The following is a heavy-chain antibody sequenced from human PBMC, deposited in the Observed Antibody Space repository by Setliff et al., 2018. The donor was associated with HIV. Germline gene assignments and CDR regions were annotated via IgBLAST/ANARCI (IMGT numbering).Heavy chain of an antibody. D-gene: IGHD2-2*01. CDR3: ARRRTRDAFDI. V-gene: IGHV4-39*01. Sequence: SETLSLTCTVSGGSISSSSYYWGWVRQPPGKGLEWIGSVYYSGSTYYNSSLKRRVTISVDTSKNQFSLKLRSVTAADTAVYYCARRRTRDAFDIWGQGTMVTVSS. CDR2: VYYSGST. J-gene: IGHJ3*02. CDR1: GGSISSSSYY.